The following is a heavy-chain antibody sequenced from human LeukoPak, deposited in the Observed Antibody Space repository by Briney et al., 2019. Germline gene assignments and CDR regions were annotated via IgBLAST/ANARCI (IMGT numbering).Heavy chain of an antibody. J-gene: IGHJ6*02. V-gene: IGHV3-11*01. D-gene: IGHD4-11*01. CDR3: ARDYRSYSNYGGGYYYGMDV. Sequence: GGSLRLSCAASGFTFSDYYMSWIRQAPGKGLEWVSYISSSGSTIYYADSVKGRFTISRDNAKNSLYLQMNSLRAEDTAVYYCARDYRSYSNYGGGYYYGMDVWGQGTTVTVSS. CDR2: ISSSGSTI. CDR1: GFTFSDYY.